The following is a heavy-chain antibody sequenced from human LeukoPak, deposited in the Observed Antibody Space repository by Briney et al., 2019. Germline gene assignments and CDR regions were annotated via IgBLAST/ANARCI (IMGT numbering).Heavy chain of an antibody. CDR3: ARLRLQYIFDY. V-gene: IGHV4-31*03. CDR1: GASISSGGYY. CDR2: IYYSGST. D-gene: IGHD4-11*01. J-gene: IGHJ4*02. Sequence: SSETLSLTCNVSGASISSGGYYWSWSRQHPGKGLEWIGYIYYSGSTYYNPSLKSRVTISVDTSKNQFSLRLSSVSAADTAVYYCARLRLQYIFDYWGQGALVTVSS.